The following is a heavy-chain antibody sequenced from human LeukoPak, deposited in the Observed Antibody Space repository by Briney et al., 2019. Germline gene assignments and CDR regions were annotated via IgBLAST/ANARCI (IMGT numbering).Heavy chain of an antibody. V-gene: IGHV1-2*02. D-gene: IGHD6-13*01. CDR2: IYPNSGGT. Sequence: GASVKVSCKASGYTFTGYYMHWVRQAPGQGLEWMGWIYPNSGGTNYAQKFQGRVTMTRDTSISTAYMELSRLRSDDTAVYYCARDSQQLVQSTSSDAFDIWGQGTMVTVSS. CDR1: GYTFTGYY. CDR3: ARDSQQLVQSTSSDAFDI. J-gene: IGHJ3*02.